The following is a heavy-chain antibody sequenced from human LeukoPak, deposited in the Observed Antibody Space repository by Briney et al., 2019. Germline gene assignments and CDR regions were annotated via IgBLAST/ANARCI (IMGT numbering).Heavy chain of an antibody. V-gene: IGHV3-7*01. D-gene: IGHD3-22*01. J-gene: IGHJ4*02. CDR2: INQDGSER. CDR1: GFTISSHW. CDR3: ARGAYYYED. Sequence: GGSLRLSCAASGFTISSHWMTWVRQASGKGLEWVANINQDGSERYYVDSVKGRFTISRDNAKNSLYLQMNSLRAEDTAVYYCARGAYYYEDWGQGTLVTVSS.